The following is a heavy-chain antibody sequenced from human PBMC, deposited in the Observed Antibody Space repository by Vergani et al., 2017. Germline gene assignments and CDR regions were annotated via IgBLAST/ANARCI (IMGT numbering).Heavy chain of an antibody. CDR1: VYTFTSYG. V-gene: IGHV1-18*01. D-gene: IGHD3-22*01. CDR2: ISAYNGNT. Sequence: QVQLVQSGAEVKKPGASVKVSCKASVYTFTSYGISWVRQAPGQGLEWMGWISAYNGNTNYAQKLQGRVTMTTDTSTSTAYMELRSLRSDDTAVYYCARDLYDSSGYYYDLGYAFDIWGQGTMVTVSS. J-gene: IGHJ3*02. CDR3: ARDLYDSSGYYYDLGYAFDI.